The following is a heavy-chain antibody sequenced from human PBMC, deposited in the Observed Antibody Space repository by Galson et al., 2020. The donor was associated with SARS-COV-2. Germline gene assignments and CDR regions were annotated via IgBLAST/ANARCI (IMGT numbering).Heavy chain of an antibody. V-gene: IGHV3-7*01. D-gene: IGHD5-18*01. CDR1: GFTFSSYW. CDR3: ARDTFGYSYGEDV. CDR2: IKQDGSEK. J-gene: IGHJ6*02. Sequence: GGSLRLPCAASGFTFSSYWMSWVRQAPGKGLEWVANIKQDGSEKYYVDSVKGRFTISRDNAKNSLYLQMNSLRAEDTAVYYCARDTFGYSYGEDVWGQGTTVTVSS.